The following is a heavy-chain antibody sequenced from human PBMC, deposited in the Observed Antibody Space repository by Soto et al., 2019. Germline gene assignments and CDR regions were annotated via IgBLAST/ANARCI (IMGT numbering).Heavy chain of an antibody. V-gene: IGHV1-69*02. J-gene: IGHJ5*02. CDR1: GGTFSSYT. CDR2: IIPILGIA. CDR3: ARNPGYFDWLVRFDP. D-gene: IGHD3-9*01. Sequence: QVQLVQSGAEVKKPGSSVKVSCKASGGTFSSYTISWVRQAPGQGLEWMGRIIPILGIANYAQKFQGRVTITADKSTSTAYMELSSLRSEDTAVYYCARNPGYFDWLVRFDPWGQGTLVTVSS.